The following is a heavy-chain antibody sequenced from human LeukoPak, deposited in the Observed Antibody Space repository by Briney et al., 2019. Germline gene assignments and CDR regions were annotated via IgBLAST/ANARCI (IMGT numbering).Heavy chain of an antibody. J-gene: IGHJ4*02. D-gene: IGHD3-10*01. CDR1: GGSISIYY. CDR3: ARTQQGYGSGFDY. V-gene: IGHV4-4*07. Sequence: NPSETLSLTCTVSGGSISIYYWSCLRHPAGGGLEWIERIYTSGSINSIPSLKSLVTMSVDTSKNLFSLNLSSVTAADTAVYYCARTQQGYGSGFDYWGQGTLVTVSS. CDR2: IYTSGSI.